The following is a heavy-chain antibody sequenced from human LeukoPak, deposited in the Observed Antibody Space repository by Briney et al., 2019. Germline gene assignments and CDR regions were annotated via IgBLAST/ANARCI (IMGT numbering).Heavy chain of an antibody. D-gene: IGHD6-13*01. CDR3: TRAGGIAAAGTGAELFDY. J-gene: IGHJ4*02. CDR1: GLTFGDYA. V-gene: IGHV3-49*03. CDR2: IRSKAYGGTT. Sequence: HPGGSLRLSCLASGLTFGDYAMSWFRQAPGKGLEWVGFIRSKAYGGTTEYAASVKGRFTISRDDSKSIAYLQMNSLKTEDTAVYYCTRAGGIAAAGTGAELFDYWGQGTLVTVSS.